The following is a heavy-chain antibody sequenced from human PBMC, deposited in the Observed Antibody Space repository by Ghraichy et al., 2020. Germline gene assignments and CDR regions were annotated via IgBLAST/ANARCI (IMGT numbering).Heavy chain of an antibody. CDR1: GFTFSNAW. D-gene: IGHD6-13*01. J-gene: IGHJ5*02. V-gene: IGHV3-15*01. CDR2: IKSKTDGGTT. CDR3: TTDLRGYSSSLRFDP. Sequence: GGSLRLSCAASGFTFSNAWMSWVRQAPGKGLEWVGRIKSKTDGGTTDYAAPVKGRFTISRDDSKNTLYLQMNSLKTEDTAVYYCTTDLRGYSSSLRFDPWGQGTLVTVSS.